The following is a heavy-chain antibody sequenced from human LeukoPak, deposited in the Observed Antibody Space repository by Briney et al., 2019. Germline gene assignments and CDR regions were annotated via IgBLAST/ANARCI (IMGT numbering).Heavy chain of an antibody. V-gene: IGHV3-23*01. D-gene: IGHD3-10*01. CDR1: GFTFSNEA. CDR2: ISPGGGTT. J-gene: IGHJ4*02. CDR3: TEVRSGSSNWALRVFDY. Sequence: GGSLRLSCAVSGFTFSNEAMGWVRQLRGGGLEWVSTISPGGGTTYYAESMKGRFTISRDNSKSTLYLEMNSLRVEDTAVYYCTEVRSGSSNWALRVFDYWGQGALVTGSS.